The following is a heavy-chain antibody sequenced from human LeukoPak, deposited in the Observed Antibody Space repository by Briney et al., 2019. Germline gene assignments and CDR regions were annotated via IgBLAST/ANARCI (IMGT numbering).Heavy chain of an antibody. CDR1: GYTFTGYY. D-gene: IGHD3-3*01. CDR3: ARGPDPNYDFWSGYPDY. Sequence: ASVKVSCKASGYTFTGYYMHWVRQAPGQGLEWMGWINPNSGGTNYAQKFQGRVTMTRDTSISTAYMELSRLRSDDPALYYCARGPDPNYDFWSGYPDYWGQGTLVTVSS. J-gene: IGHJ4*02. CDR2: INPNSGGT. V-gene: IGHV1-2*02.